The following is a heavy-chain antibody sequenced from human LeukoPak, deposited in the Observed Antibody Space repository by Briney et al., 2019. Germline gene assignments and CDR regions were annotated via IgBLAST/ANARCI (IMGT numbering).Heavy chain of an antibody. CDR3: AKTRPLDSSSWSHGDY. CDR1: GFTFSSYA. J-gene: IGHJ4*02. Sequence: GGSLRLSCAASGFTFSSYAMSWVRQAPGKGLEWVSAISGSGDSTYYGDSVKGRFTISRDNSKNTLCLQMNSLRAEDTAVYYCAKTRPLDSSSWSHGDYWGQGTLVTVSS. CDR2: ISGSGDST. V-gene: IGHV3-23*01. D-gene: IGHD6-13*01.